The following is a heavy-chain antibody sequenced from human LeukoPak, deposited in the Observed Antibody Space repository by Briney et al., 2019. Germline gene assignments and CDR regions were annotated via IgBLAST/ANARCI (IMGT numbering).Heavy chain of an antibody. J-gene: IGHJ5*02. CDR1: GGSLNNYQ. V-gene: IGHV4-4*07. CDR3: TRGYFDTSGHNSYAP. CDR2: IYLSGLSTSGGT. D-gene: IGHD3-22*01. Sequence: SETLSLTCTVAGGSLNNYQLTWIRQPAGKELEWIGRIYLSGLSTSGGTNSNPSLSTRVTMSLDTSKRQFFLNLTYVTAADTAVYYCTRGYFDTSGHNSYAPWGQGTLVTVSS.